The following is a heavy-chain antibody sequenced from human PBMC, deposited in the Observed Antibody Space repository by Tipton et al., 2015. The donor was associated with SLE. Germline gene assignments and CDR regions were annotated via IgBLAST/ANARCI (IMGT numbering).Heavy chain of an antibody. CDR3: ARATGEYSSSFYYYMDA. V-gene: IGHV4-31*03. CDR2: IFYGGST. J-gene: IGHJ6*03. Sequence: TLSLTCTVSGDSVSSYYWSWIRQHPGKGLEWIGYIFYGGSTYYNPSLKSRVSMSVDTSKSQFSLKLTSVTAADTAVYYCARATGEYSSSFYYYMDAWGKGTTVTVSS. CDR1: GDSVSSYY. D-gene: IGHD6-6*01.